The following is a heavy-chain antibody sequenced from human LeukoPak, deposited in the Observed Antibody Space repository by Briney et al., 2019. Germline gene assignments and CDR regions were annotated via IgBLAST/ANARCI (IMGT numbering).Heavy chain of an antibody. V-gene: IGHV3-23*01. Sequence: PGGSLRLSCAASGFTFSDYSMNWVRQAPGKGLEWVSGISGNGISTQYADSVKGRFTISRDNSKNTLYLQMNTLRDEDTALYYCAKDRTASADALYYYYGMDVWGQGTTVTVSS. CDR2: ISGNGIST. D-gene: IGHD5-18*01. J-gene: IGHJ6*02. CDR1: GFTFSDYS. CDR3: AKDRTASADALYYYYGMDV.